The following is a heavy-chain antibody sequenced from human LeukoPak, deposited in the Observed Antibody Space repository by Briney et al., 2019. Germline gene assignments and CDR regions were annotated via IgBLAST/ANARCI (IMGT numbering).Heavy chain of an antibody. V-gene: IGHV3-23*01. CDR1: GFTFSIYA. Sequence: PGGSLRLSCAASGFTFSIYAMNWVRQAPGKGVEWVSTVRRDVGATYYADSVKGRFTISRDNSKNTLYLQMNSLRVDDTALYYCARDDTSGYFRFDSWGLGTLVTVSS. CDR2: VRRDVGAT. J-gene: IGHJ4*02. D-gene: IGHD3-22*01. CDR3: ARDDTSGYFRFDS.